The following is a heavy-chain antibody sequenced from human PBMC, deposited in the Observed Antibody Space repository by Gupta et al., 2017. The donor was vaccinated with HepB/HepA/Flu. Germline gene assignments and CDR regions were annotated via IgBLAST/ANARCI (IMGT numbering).Heavy chain of an antibody. CDR1: GDSMRRDDSY. J-gene: IGHJ4*01. D-gene: IGHD1-26*01. V-gene: IGHV4-30-4*01. Sequence: QVQLQESGPGLVKPSQTLSLTCTVSGDSMRRDDSYWSWVRQAPGKGLEWMGYSDYTWSIYYDPSLESRVRISVDTSKNQFSLQVNSVTAADTAGYLCVRATLVAKWSTDWGQGIQVTVSS. CDR3: VRATLVAKWSTD. CDR2: SDYTWSI.